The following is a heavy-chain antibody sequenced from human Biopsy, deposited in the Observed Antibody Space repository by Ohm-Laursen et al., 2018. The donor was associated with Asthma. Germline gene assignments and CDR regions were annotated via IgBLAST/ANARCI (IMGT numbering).Heavy chain of an antibody. J-gene: IGHJ6*02. V-gene: IGHV1-69*01. CDR2: IMTVFGTT. CDR3: TRCQVGYSSGWSLLLKKIYYSGMDV. Sequence: SSVKVSCKAPGGTFSNFAISWARQAPGQGLEWLGGIMTVFGTTNYAQKFQGRVTITADESTSTAYMEVTSLRSEDTAIYYRTRCQVGYSSGWSLLLKKIYYSGMDVWGQGTAVTVS. CDR1: GGTFSNFA. D-gene: IGHD6-19*01.